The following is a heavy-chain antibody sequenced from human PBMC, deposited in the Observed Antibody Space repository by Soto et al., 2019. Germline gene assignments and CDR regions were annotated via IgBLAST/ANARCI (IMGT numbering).Heavy chain of an antibody. CDR3: ARERSYGRDY. V-gene: IGHV1-8*01. CDR2: MNPNSGNT. J-gene: IGHJ4*02. Sequence: QVQLVQSGAEVKKPGVSVKVSCKASGYTFTSYDINWVRQATGQGLEWMGWMNPNSGNTVYAQKIQGRVTMTRNTSLGTAYMELSSVGSEDVAVYYCARERSYGRDYWGPATLVTVSS. D-gene: IGHD5-18*01. CDR1: GYTFTSYD.